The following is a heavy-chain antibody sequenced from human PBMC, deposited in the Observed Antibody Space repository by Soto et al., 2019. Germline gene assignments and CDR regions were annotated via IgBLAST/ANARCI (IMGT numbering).Heavy chain of an antibody. V-gene: IGHV3-64*01. CDR3: VSSVTTTAFDI. Sequence: EVQLVESGGGLVQPGGSLRLTCAASGFTFSSYAMHWVRQAPGKGLEYVSAISSNGGSTYYANSVKGRFTISRDNSKHTLYLQIDSLRDEDMGVYYCVSSVTTTAFDIWGQVTMVTVSS. J-gene: IGHJ3*02. D-gene: IGHD4-17*01. CDR1: GFTFSSYA. CDR2: ISSNGGST.